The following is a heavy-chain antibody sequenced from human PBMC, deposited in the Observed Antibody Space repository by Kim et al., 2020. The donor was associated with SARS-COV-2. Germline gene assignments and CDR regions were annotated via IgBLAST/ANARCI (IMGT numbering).Heavy chain of an antibody. J-gene: IGHJ5*02. V-gene: IGHV1-69*01. CDR3: TNYAGEAWFDP. CDR2: A. D-gene: IGHD1-7*01. Sequence: ANYAQKFQGRVTITADESTSTAYMELSSLRPEDTAVYYCTNYAGEAWFDPWGQGTLVTVSS.